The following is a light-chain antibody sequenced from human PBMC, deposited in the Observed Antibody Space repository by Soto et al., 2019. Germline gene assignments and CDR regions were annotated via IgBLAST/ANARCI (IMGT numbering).Light chain of an antibody. CDR3: QQFYITPWT. CDR1: LSVLYRSNYKSY. Sequence: DIVMTQSPDSLAASLGERATISCESSLSVLYRSNYKSYLSWYQQKPGQPPRXLIYWASIRESGVPDRFSGSGAGTYCILTISSLQAEDVAVYYCQQFYITPWTFGQGTKVDIK. V-gene: IGKV4-1*01. J-gene: IGKJ1*01. CDR2: WAS.